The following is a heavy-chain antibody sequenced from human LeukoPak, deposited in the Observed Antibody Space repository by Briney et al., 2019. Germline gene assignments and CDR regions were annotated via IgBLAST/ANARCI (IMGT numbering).Heavy chain of an antibody. Sequence: GRSLRLSCAVSGFTFNTYGIHRVRQTPGKGLEWVALISYDGTKKYYTDSVKGRFTISRDNSKNTLYLQMGSLRAEDMAVYYCATLTAIIDYWGQGTLVTVSS. CDR1: GFTFNTYG. V-gene: IGHV3-30*03. J-gene: IGHJ4*02. CDR2: ISYDGTKK. D-gene: IGHD5-18*01. CDR3: ATLTAIIDY.